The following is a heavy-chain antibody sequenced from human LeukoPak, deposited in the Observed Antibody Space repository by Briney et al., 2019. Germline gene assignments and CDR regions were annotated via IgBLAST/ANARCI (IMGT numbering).Heavy chain of an antibody. CDR2: IWYDGSNK. D-gene: IGHD5-24*01. Sequence: GRSLRLSCAASGFTFSSYGMHWVRQAPGKGLEWVAVIWYDGSNKYYADSVKGRFTTSRDNSKNTLYLQMNSLRAEDTAVYYCARDTNYLSGGVLGYWGQGTLVTVSS. CDR3: ARDTNYLSGGVLGY. CDR1: GFTFSSYG. J-gene: IGHJ4*02. V-gene: IGHV3-33*01.